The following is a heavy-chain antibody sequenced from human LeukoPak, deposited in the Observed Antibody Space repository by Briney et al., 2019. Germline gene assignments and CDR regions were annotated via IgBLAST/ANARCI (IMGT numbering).Heavy chain of an antibody. CDR2: IYYSGST. J-gene: IGHJ2*01. CDR1: GGSISSYY. Sequence: KSSETLSLTCTVSGGSISSYYWSWIRQPPGKGLEWIGYIYYSGSTNYNPSLKSRVTISVDTSKNQFSLKLSPVTAADTAVYYCARHGSVWYFDLWGRGTLVTVSS. V-gene: IGHV4-59*08. CDR3: ARHGSVWYFDL.